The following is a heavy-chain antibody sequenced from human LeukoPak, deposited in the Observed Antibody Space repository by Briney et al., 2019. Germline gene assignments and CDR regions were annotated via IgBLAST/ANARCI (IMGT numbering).Heavy chain of an antibody. CDR3: VRDYDISGPQKNFFDY. V-gene: IGHV1-69*06. J-gene: IGHJ4*02. CDR1: GGTFSSYV. Sequence: GASVKVSCKASGGTFSSYVISWVRQAPGQGLEWMGGIIPMFGAVNYARKFQGRVTIPADKSTGTAYMELSSLRSEDTAVYYCVRDYDISGPQKNFFDYWGQGTLVTVSS. D-gene: IGHD3-22*01. CDR2: IIPMFGAV.